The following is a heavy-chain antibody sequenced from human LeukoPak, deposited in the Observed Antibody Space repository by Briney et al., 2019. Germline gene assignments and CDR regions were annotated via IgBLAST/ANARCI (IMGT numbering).Heavy chain of an antibody. J-gene: IGHJ4*02. D-gene: IGHD3-22*01. CDR1: GFTFSSYG. CDR3: AKDGITDSSGYYHDY. V-gene: IGHV3-30*02. Sequence: GGSLRLSCAASGFTFSSYGMHWVRQAPGKGLEWVAFIRYDGSNKYYADSVKGRFTISRDNSKNTLYLRMNSLRAEDTAVYYCAKDGITDSSGYYHDYWGQGTLVTVSS. CDR2: IRYDGSNK.